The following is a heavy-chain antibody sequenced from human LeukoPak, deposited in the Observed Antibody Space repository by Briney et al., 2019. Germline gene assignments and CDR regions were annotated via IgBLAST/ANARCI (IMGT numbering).Heavy chain of an antibody. D-gene: IGHD6-6*01. V-gene: IGHV1-69*01. CDR1: GGTFSSYA. J-gene: IGHJ4*02. Sequence: SVKVSCKASGGTFSSYAISWVRQAPGQGLEWMGGIIPIFGTANYAQKFQGRVTITADDSTSTAYMELSSLRSEDTAVYYCERVPRRNSSSYYFDYWGQGTLVTVSS. CDR3: ERVPRRNSSSYYFDY. CDR2: IIPIFGTA.